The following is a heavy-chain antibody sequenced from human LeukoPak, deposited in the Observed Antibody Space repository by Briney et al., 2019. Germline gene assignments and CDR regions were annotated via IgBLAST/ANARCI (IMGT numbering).Heavy chain of an antibody. CDR3: ARVMDTAMVTVDY. CDR2: IYYSGST. J-gene: IGHJ4*02. Sequence: LXLTXTVSSDSISSFYWSWIRQPPGKXLEWIGYIYYSGSTNYNPSLKSRVTISVDTSKNQFSLKLSSVTAADTAVYYCARVMDTAMVTVDYWGQGTLVTVSS. D-gene: IGHD5-18*01. CDR1: SDSISSFY. V-gene: IGHV4-59*08.